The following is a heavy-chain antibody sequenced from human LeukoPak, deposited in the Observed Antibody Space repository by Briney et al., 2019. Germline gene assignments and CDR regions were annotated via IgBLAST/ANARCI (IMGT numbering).Heavy chain of an antibody. V-gene: IGHV3-23*01. J-gene: IGHJ6*01. CDR1: GFSFSSYA. D-gene: IGHD2-21*01. CDR3: AKSGVIAKYGMVV. CDR2: ISCSGAST. Sequence: GGSLRLSCAASGFSFSSYAMSWVRQAPGKGLEWVSAISCSGASTYYADSVKGRFTISRDNSKNTLYLQMNILRAGDTAVYYWAKSGVIAKYGMVVSGQGTTVTASS.